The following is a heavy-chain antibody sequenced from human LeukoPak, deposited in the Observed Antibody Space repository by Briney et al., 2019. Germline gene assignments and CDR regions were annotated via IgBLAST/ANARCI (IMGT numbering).Heavy chain of an antibody. Sequence: SETLSLTCTVFGGSISSGGCYWSWIRQPPGKGLEWIGYIYHSGSTYYNPSLKSRVTISVDRSKNQFSLKLSSVTAADTAVYYCARGGGGFGPDYWGQGTLVTVSS. D-gene: IGHD3-10*01. J-gene: IGHJ4*02. CDR3: ARGGGGFGPDY. V-gene: IGHV4-30-2*01. CDR1: GGSISSGGCY. CDR2: IYHSGST.